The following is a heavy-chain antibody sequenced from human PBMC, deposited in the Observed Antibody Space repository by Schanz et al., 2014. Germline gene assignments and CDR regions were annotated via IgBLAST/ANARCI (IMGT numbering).Heavy chain of an antibody. CDR3: AKDPYGMDV. CDR1: GFTFSFSG. Sequence: QVQLVESGGGVVQPGGSLRLSCAASGFTFSFSGMQWVRQAPGKGLEWVAYIKHDGSEKYHVDSVKGRFTISRDNSKNTLYLQMNSLRAEDTAVYYCAKDPYGMDVWGQGTTVTVSS. V-gene: IGHV3-30*02. CDR2: IKHDGSEK. J-gene: IGHJ6*02.